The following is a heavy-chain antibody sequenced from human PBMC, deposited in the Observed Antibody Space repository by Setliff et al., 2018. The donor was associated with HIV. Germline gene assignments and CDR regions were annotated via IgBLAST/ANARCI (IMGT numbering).Heavy chain of an antibody. CDR1: GYTFTSYD. Sequence: ASVKVSCKASGYTFTSYDINWVRQAPGQGLEWMGWMNPNSGNTGYARKFQGRITMNRNTSITTAYMELSSLGSEDTAVYYCARGIGYFSGWYRKYWGQGTPVTVSS. CDR2: MNPNSGNT. CDR3: ARGIGYFSGWYRKY. D-gene: IGHD6-19*01. J-gene: IGHJ4*02. V-gene: IGHV1-8*02.